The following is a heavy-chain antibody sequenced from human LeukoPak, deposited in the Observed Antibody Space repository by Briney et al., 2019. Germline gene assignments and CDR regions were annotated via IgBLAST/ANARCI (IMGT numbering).Heavy chain of an antibody. D-gene: IGHD2-2*01. Sequence: PGGSLRLSCAASGFTFSSYWMSWVRQAPGKGLEWVANIKQDGSEEYYVDSVKGRFTISRDNAKNSLYLQMNSLRAEDTAVYYCVRDFPKCRSTSCPYDAFDIWGQGTMVTVSS. CDR3: VRDFPKCRSTSCPYDAFDI. CDR1: GFTFSSYW. J-gene: IGHJ3*02. V-gene: IGHV3-7*01. CDR2: IKQDGSEE.